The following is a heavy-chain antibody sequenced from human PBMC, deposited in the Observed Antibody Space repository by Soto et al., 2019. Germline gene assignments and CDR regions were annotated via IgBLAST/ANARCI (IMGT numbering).Heavy chain of an antibody. J-gene: IGHJ6*03. V-gene: IGHV4-34*01. CDR2: INHSGST. Sequence: SETLSLTCAVYGGSFSGYYWSWIRQPPGKGLEWIGEINHSGSTNYNPSLKSRVTISVDTSKNQFSLKLSSVTAADTAVYYCARGSIAAAGPAPGYYMDVWGKWTTVTVSS. CDR3: ARGSIAAAGPAPGYYMDV. D-gene: IGHD6-13*01. CDR1: GGSFSGYY.